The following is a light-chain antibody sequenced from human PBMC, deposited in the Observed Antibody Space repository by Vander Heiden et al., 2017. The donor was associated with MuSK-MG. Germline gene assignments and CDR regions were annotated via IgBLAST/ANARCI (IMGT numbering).Light chain of an antibody. Sequence: EIVLTQSPATLSLSPGERATLSCRASQSVASNFLAWYQQKPGQAPRLLIYGASNRATGIKNRFSGSGYATAFTLTISRRVPDDSEVNYCQLQGTEPPRSTFGQGTKLDIK. V-gene: IGKV3-20*01. CDR3: QLQGTEPPRST. CDR2: GAS. J-gene: IGKJ2*01. CDR1: QSVASNF.